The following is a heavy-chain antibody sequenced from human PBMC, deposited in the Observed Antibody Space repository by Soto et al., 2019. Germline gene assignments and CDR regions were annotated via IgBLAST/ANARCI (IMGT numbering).Heavy chain of an antibody. CDR3: AREDDGGDRDYYGLDV. V-gene: IGHV4-30-4*08. D-gene: IGHD2-21*02. CDR1: GGSISYEYYH. Sequence: QVQLQQSGPGLVKPSQTLSLTCSVSGGSISYEYYHWTWIRQSPGKGLEWIGYIHYSGSIMYNPSFKSRVTISVDTSKNQFSLQLSSVTAADTAMYFCAREDDGGDRDYYGLDVWGQGTTVTVSS. CDR2: IHYSGSI. J-gene: IGHJ6*02.